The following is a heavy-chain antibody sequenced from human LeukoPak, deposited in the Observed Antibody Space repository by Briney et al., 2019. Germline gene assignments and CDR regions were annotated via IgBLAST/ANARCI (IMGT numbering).Heavy chain of an antibody. Sequence: SETLSLTCAVYGGSFSGYYWSWIRQPPGKGLKWIGEINHSGSTNYNPSLKSRVTISVDTSKNQFSLKLSSVTAADTAVYYCARKSTRYFDSLNWFDPWGQGTLVTVSS. CDR2: INHSGST. J-gene: IGHJ5*02. CDR3: ARKSTRYFDSLNWFDP. D-gene: IGHD3-9*01. V-gene: IGHV4-34*01. CDR1: GGSFSGYY.